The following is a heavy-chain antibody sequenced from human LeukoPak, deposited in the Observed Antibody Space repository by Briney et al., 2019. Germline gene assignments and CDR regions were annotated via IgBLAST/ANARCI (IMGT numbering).Heavy chain of an antibody. V-gene: IGHV3-33*01. D-gene: IGHD4-17*01. Sequence: PGGSLRLSCAASGFTFSSYGMHWVRQAPGKGLEWVAVIWYDGSNKYYADSVKGRFTISRDNSKNPLYLQMNSLRAEDTAVYYCAREYGDYGDYYYYGMDVWGQGTTVTVSS. CDR2: IWYDGSNK. CDR3: AREYGDYGDYYYYGMDV. CDR1: GFTFSSYG. J-gene: IGHJ6*02.